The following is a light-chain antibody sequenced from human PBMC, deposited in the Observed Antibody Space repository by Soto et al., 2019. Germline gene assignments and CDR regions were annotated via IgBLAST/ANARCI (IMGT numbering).Light chain of an antibody. Sequence: DIQMTQSPSSLSASVEDRVIITCRASQSISNHLNWYQQKPGKAPKLLIFAASSLQSGVPSRFSGSGSGPDFTLTISSLQPEDFATYYCQQSYSTPLTSGGGTKVDIK. CDR2: AAS. V-gene: IGKV1-39*01. CDR3: QQSYSTPLT. J-gene: IGKJ4*01. CDR1: QSISNH.